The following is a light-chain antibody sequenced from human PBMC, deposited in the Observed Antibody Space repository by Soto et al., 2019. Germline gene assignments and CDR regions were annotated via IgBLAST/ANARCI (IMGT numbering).Light chain of an antibody. V-gene: IGKV3-15*01. CDR3: QQYTNWPRT. Sequence: IVMTQSPSTLSVSPGERATLSCRASQSVSSSLAWYQQKPGQAPRLLIYGSSTRATGIPARFSGSGSGTEFSLTINSLQSEDFAVYYCQQYTNWPRTFGQGTKVDIK. J-gene: IGKJ1*01. CDR2: GSS. CDR1: QSVSSS.